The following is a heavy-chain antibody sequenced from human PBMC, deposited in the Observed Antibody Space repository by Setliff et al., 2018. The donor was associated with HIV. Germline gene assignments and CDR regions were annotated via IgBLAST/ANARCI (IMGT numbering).Heavy chain of an antibody. D-gene: IGHD6-6*01. V-gene: IGHV4-34*01. CDR2: LNDSGST. CDR3: ARGTKLVWGRWFDP. J-gene: IGHJ5*02. Sequence: TLSLTCAVYGGSFSDYYWTWIRQTPRKRLEWIGELNDSGSTNYNPSLWSRVTMSVDTSKNQFSLRLTSVTAADTAIYYCARGTKLVWGRWFDPWGQGTLVTVSS. CDR1: GGSFSDYY.